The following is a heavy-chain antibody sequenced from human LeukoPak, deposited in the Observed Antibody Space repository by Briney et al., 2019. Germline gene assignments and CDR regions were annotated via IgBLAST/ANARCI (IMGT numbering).Heavy chain of an antibody. J-gene: IGHJ3*02. CDR3: ATNSWPGATETIGAFDI. V-gene: IGHV3-23*01. Sequence: GGSLRLSCAASGFTFSSYAMSWVRQAPGKGLEWVSAISGSGGSTYYADSVKGRFPISRDNSKNTLYLQMNSLRAEDTAVYYCATNSWPGATETIGAFDIWGQGTMVTVSS. CDR2: ISGSGGST. D-gene: IGHD1/OR15-1a*01. CDR1: GFTFSSYA.